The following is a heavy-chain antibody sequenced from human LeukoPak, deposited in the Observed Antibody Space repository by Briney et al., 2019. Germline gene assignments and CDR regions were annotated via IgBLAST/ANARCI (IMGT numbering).Heavy chain of an antibody. Sequence: GASVKASCKASGYTFTDYYMHWVRQAPGQGLEWMGWINPNSGGTNYAWRFQGRVTMTRDTSISTAYMELSRLRSDDTAVYYCASRSSTVATFPFHYWGQGTLVTVSS. CDR3: ASRSSTVATFPFHY. D-gene: IGHD4-17*01. V-gene: IGHV1-2*02. CDR2: INPNSGGT. J-gene: IGHJ4*02. CDR1: GYTFTDYY.